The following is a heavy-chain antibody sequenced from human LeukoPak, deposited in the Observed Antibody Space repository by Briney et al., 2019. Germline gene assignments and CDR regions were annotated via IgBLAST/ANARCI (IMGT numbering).Heavy chain of an antibody. CDR3: ARGWELLLPYYYMDV. J-gene: IGHJ6*03. D-gene: IGHD1-26*01. Sequence: GGSLRLSCAASGFTFSSYGMHWVRQAPGKGLEWVAFIRYDGSNKYYADSVKGRFTISRDNSKNTLYLQMNSLRAEDTAVYYCARGWELLLPYYYMDVWGRGTTVTVSS. V-gene: IGHV3-30*02. CDR2: IRYDGSNK. CDR1: GFTFSSYG.